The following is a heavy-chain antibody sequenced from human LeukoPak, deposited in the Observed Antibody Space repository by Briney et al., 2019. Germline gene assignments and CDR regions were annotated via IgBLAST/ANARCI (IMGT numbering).Heavy chain of an antibody. V-gene: IGHV3-33*08. CDR3: ARGGCARSCCYDN. CDR2: LWYEGTNM. CDR1: GFTFRRHE. J-gene: IGHJ4*02. Sequence: GGSLRLSCAASGFTFRRHEMNWVRRAPGTGLEWVAMLWYEGTNMYYADSVKDRLTISRDNPKNTVFLQMNSLRAEDTGVCYCARGGCARSCCYDNWGQGTLVTVSS. D-gene: IGHD2-15*01.